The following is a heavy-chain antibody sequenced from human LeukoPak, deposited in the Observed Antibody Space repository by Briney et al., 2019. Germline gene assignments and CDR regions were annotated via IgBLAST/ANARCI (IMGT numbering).Heavy chain of an antibody. CDR1: GGTFSSYA. D-gene: IGHD2-21*01. V-gene: IGHV1-69*05. CDR3: AGGGEAYYYYMDV. J-gene: IGHJ6*03. Sequence: SVKVSCKASGGTFSSYAISWVRQAPGQGPEWMGRIIPIFGTANYAQKFQGRVTITTDESTSTAYMELSSLRSEDTAVYYCAGGGEAYYYYMDVWGKGTTVTVSS. CDR2: IIPIFGTA.